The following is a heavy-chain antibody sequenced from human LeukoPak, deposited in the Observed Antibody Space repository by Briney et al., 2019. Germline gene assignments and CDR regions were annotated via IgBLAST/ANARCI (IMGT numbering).Heavy chain of an antibody. CDR3: ARDRVLWFGEFDFDY. J-gene: IGHJ4*02. CDR2: INPNSGGT. V-gene: IGHV1-2*02. CDR1: GYTFNGFY. D-gene: IGHD3-10*01. Sequence: GASVKVSCETSGYTFNGFYIHWVRQAPGQGLEWMGWINPNSGGTNYAQKFQGRVTMTRDTSISTAYMELSRLRSDDTAVYYCARDRVLWFGEFDFDYWGQGTLVTVSS.